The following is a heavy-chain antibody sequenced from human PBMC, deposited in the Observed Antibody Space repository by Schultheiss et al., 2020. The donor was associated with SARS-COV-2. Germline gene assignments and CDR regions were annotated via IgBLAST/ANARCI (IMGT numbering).Heavy chain of an antibody. CDR1: GFTFGDYA. CDR2: IYSGGST. D-gene: IGHD6-19*01. J-gene: IGHJ6*02. CDR3: ARENSGWLYYYYGMDV. V-gene: IGHV3-66*02. Sequence: GGSLRLSCTASGFTFGDYAMSWVRQAPGKGLEWVSVIYSGGSTYYADSVKGRFTISRDNSKNTLYLQMGSLRAEDMAVYYCARENSGWLYYYYGMDVWGQGTTVTVAS.